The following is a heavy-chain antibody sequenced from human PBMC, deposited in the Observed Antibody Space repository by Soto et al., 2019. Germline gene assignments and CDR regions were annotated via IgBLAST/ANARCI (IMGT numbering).Heavy chain of an antibody. Sequence: QVQLVESGGGVVQPGRSLRLSCAASGFTFSSYGMHWVRQAPGKGLEWVALIWFDGSDKYYTESVKGRFTISRDNSNSTLYRQMNSLRAEDTAVYYCARLYCSASSCYSVGAFDIRGQGKMVTVSS. CDR1: GFTFSSYG. D-gene: IGHD2-15*01. J-gene: IGHJ3*02. CDR2: IWFDGSDK. V-gene: IGHV3-33*01. CDR3: ARLYCSASSCYSVGAFDI.